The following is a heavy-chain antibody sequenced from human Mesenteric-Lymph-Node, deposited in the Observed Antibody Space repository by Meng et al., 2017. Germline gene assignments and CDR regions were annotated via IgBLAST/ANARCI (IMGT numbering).Heavy chain of an antibody. J-gene: IGHJ4*02. D-gene: IGHD6-19*01. CDR1: GYTFTTYA. V-gene: IGHV1-3*01. CDR3: ARAIAVSGTGRFDY. CDR2: INAGNGDT. Sequence: QVQLVQSGAEVKKPGASVKVSCETSGYTFTTYAIHWVRQAPGRGLEWMGWINAGNGDTKYSQNFQGRITITSDTSASIVYMDLNSLRSEDTGVYYCARAIAVSGTGRFDYWGQGTLVTVSS.